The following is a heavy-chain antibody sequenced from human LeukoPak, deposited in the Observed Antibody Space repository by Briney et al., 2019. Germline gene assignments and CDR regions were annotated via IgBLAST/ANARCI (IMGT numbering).Heavy chain of an antibody. CDR2: IKNKADGGTT. J-gene: IGHJ4*02. D-gene: IGHD1-1*01. V-gene: IGHV3-15*01. CDR1: GFTFSNAW. CDR3: TTHDPINRS. Sequence: GGSLRLSCAASGFTFSNAWMSWVRQAPGKGLEWVGRIKNKADGGTTDYAAPVKGRLSISRDDSKNTLYLQINSLKTEDTAVYYCTTHDPINRSWGQGTLVTVSS.